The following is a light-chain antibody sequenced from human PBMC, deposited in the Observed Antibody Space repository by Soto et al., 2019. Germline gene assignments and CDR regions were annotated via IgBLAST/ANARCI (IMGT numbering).Light chain of an antibody. V-gene: IGLV2-14*01. CDR3: SSYTGSSPVV. J-gene: IGLJ2*01. CDR1: SSDVGGYNY. Sequence: QSALTQPASVSGSPGQSITISCTGTSSDVGGYNYVSWYQQHPGKAPKLMIYDVSNRPSGVPNRFSGSKSGNTASLTISGLQHDEDDDYYCSSYTGSSPVVFGGGTKLTVL. CDR2: DVS.